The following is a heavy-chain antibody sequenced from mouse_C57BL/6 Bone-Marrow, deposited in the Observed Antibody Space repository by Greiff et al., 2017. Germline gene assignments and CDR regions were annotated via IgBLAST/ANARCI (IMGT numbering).Heavy chain of an antibody. CDR1: GYTFTSYW. J-gene: IGHJ2*01. Sequence: VQLQQSGTVLARPGASVKMSCKTSGYTFTSYWMHWVKQRPGQGLEWIGAIYPGNSDTSYNQKFKGKAKLTAVTSASTAYMELSSLTNEDSAVYYCTRDTTVVAEDFDYWGQGTTLTVSS. CDR3: TRDTTVVAEDFDY. CDR2: IYPGNSDT. D-gene: IGHD1-1*01. V-gene: IGHV1-5*01.